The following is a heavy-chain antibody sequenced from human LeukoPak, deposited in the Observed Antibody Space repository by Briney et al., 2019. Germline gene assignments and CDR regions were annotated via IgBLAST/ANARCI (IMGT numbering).Heavy chain of an antibody. CDR1: GFTFSSYS. J-gene: IGHJ4*02. CDR2: ISSSSSYI. Sequence: GGSLRLSCVASGFTFSSYSMNWVRQAPGKGLEWVSSISSSSSYIYYADSVKGRFTISRDNAKNSLYLQMNSLRAEDTAVYYCARDLGSGSYYASPYYFDYWGQGTLVTVSS. D-gene: IGHD1-26*01. CDR3: ARDLGSGSYYASPYYFDY. V-gene: IGHV3-21*01.